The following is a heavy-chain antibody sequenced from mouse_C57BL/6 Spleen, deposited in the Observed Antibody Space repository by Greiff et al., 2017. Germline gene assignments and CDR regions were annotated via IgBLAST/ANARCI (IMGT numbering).Heavy chain of an antibody. Sequence: VQRVESGAELVRPGASVTLSCKASGYTFTDYEMHWVKQTPVHGLEWIGAIDPETGGTAYNQKFKGKAILTADKSSSTAYMELRSLTSEDSAVYYCTNYYGSSYGYWGQGTTLTVSS. V-gene: IGHV1-15*01. J-gene: IGHJ2*01. CDR1: GYTFTDYE. D-gene: IGHD1-1*01. CDR3: TNYYGSSYGY. CDR2: IDPETGGT.